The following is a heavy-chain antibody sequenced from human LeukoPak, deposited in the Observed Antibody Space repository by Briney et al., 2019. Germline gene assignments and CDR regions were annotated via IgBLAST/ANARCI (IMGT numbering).Heavy chain of an antibody. CDR1: GFTFSSYS. D-gene: IGHD1-26*01. CDR3: ARDLIVEGTAILGY. Sequence: GGSLRLSCAASGFTFSSYSMNWVRQAPGKGLEWVSSISSSSTHLYHADSVKGRFAISRDNAKNSLYLQMNSLRAEDTAEYYCARDLIVEGTAILGYWGQGTLVTVSS. CDR2: ISSSSTHL. J-gene: IGHJ4*02. V-gene: IGHV3-21*01.